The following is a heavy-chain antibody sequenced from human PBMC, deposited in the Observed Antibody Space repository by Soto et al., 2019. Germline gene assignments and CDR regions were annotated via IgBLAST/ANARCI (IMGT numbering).Heavy chain of an antibody. CDR1: GFTFGDYY. D-gene: IGHD6-13*01. V-gene: IGHV3-11*01. CDR3: ARDLRAVGMASRFDP. J-gene: IGHJ5*02. Sequence: QVQLVESGGGLVKPGGSLRLSCAASGFTFGDYYMTWIRQAPGKGLEWVSFIGNRGTGIYYADSVKGRFTIFRDNAKNSLYLQMNSLRAEDTAMDYCARDLRAVGMASRFDPWGQGTLVTVSS. CDR2: IGNRGTGI.